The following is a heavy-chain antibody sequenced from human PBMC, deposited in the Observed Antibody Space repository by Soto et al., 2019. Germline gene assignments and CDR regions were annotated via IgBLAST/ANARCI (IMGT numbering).Heavy chain of an antibody. CDR1: GFTFSSYG. CDR2: IWYDGSNK. Sequence: GRSLRLSCAASGFTFSSYGMHWVRQAPGKGLEWVAVIWYDGSNKYYADSVKGRFTISRDNSKNTLYLQMNSLRAEDKAVYYCARTRGRTYYYYGMDVWGQGTTVTVS. CDR3: ARTRGRTYYYYGMDV. V-gene: IGHV3-33*01. J-gene: IGHJ6*02.